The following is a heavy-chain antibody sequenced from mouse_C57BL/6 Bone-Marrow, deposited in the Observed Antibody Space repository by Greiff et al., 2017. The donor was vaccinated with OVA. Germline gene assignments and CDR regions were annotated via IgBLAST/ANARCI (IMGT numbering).Heavy chain of an antibody. V-gene: IGHV1-55*01. CDR3: ACDYDEDYYARDY. Sequence: QVQLQQPGAELVKPGASVKMSCKASGYTFTSYWITWVKQRPGQGLEWIGDIYPGSGSTNYNEKFKSKATLTVDTSSSTAYMQLSSLTSEDSAVYYGACDYDEDYYARDYWGQGTAVTVSS. J-gene: IGHJ4*01. D-gene: IGHD2-4*01. CDR2: IYPGSGST. CDR1: GYTFTSYW.